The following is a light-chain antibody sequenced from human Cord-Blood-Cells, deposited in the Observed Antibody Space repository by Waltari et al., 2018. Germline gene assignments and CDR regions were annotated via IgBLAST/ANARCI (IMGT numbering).Light chain of an antibody. Sequence: QSVLTQPPSASGTPGQRVTISCSGSSSNIGSNTVNWYQQLPGTAPKLPIYSNNHRPSGVPDRFSGYKSGTSASLAISGLQSEDEADYYCAAWDDSLNGPVFGGGTKLTVL. V-gene: IGLV1-44*01. CDR1: SSNIGSNT. J-gene: IGLJ3*02. CDR3: AAWDDSLNGPV. CDR2: SNN.